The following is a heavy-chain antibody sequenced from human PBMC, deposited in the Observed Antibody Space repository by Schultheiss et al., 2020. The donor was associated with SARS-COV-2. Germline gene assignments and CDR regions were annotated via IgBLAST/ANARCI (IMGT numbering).Heavy chain of an antibody. CDR2: ISSSSSTI. CDR1: GFTFSSHW. V-gene: IGHV3-48*02. J-gene: IGHJ6*02. Sequence: GGSLRLSCAASGFTFSSHWMTWVRQAPGKGLEWVSYISSSSSTIYYADSVKGRFTISRDNAKNSLYLQMNSLRDEDTAVYYCARDNSKGYYYYYGMDVWGQGTTVTVSS. CDR3: ARDNSKGYYYYYGMDV. D-gene: IGHD5-18*01.